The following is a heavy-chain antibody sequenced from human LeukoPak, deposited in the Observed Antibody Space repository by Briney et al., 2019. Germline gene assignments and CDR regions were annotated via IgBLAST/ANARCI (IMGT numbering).Heavy chain of an antibody. CDR3: ARDRIEDY. V-gene: IGHV3-48*04. J-gene: IGHJ4*02. CDR2: ISGNGGTT. D-gene: IGHD3-16*02. CDR1: GFSFGSYG. Sequence: GESLRLSCAASGFSFGSYGLSWVRQAPGKGPQWVSYISGNGGTTHYADSVEGRFTISRDNAKNSLFLQMNSLRAEDTAVYYCARDRIEDYWGQGTLVTVSS.